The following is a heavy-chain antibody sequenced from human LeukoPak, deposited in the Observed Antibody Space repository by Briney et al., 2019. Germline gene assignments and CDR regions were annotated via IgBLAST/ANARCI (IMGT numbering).Heavy chain of an antibody. J-gene: IGHJ4*02. Sequence: SETLSLTCTVSGGSISTYYWSWIRQPPGKGLEWIGYIYYTGSTNYNPSLKSRVTISVDTSKNQFSLKLSSVTAADTAVYYCASLDRSDYWGQGTLVTVSS. CDR1: GGSISTYY. V-gene: IGHV4-59*12. D-gene: IGHD3/OR15-3a*01. CDR3: ASLDRSDY. CDR2: IYYTGST.